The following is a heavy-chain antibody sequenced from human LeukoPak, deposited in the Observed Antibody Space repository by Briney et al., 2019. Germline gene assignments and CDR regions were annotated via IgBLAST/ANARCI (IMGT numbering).Heavy chain of an antibody. J-gene: IGHJ4*02. CDR2: ISSSSSYT. V-gene: IGHV3-11*06. CDR1: GFTFSDYY. D-gene: IGHD3-10*01. Sequence: GGSLRLSCAASGFTFSDYYMSWIRQAPGKGLEWVSYISSSSSYTNYADSVKGRFTISRDNAKNSLYLQTNSLRAEDTAVYYCARDGGSGSYYDYWGQGTLVTVSS. CDR3: ARDGGSGSYYDY.